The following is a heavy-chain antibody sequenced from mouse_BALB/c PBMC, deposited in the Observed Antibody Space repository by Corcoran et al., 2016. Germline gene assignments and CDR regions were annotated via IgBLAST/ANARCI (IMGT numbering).Heavy chain of an antibody. Sequence: EVLLQQSGPELVKPGTSVKIPCKASGYTFTDYNMDWVKQSHGKSLEWIGDINPNNGGTIYNQKFKGKATLTVDKSSSTASMETRSLTSGDAAVYYCARRDYCGSSPSVNGGQGTTLTVSS. CDR2: INPNNGGT. CDR1: GYTFTDYN. CDR3: ARRDYCGSSPSVN. J-gene: IGHJ2*01. D-gene: IGHD1-1*01. V-gene: IGHV1-18*01.